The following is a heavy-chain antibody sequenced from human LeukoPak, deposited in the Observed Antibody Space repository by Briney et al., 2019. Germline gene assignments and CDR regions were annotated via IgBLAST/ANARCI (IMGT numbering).Heavy chain of an antibody. CDR1: GFTFSSYW. V-gene: IGHV3-7*03. CDR2: IRGDGTEK. D-gene: IGHD2-15*01. CDR3: AREGRYCSGGSCYEGPAY. J-gene: IGHJ4*02. Sequence: GGSLRLSCAASGFTFSSYWMSWVRQAPGKGLEWVANIRGDGTEKNYVDSVKGRFTISRDNAKNSLYLQMNSLRAEDTAVYYCAREGRYCSGGSCYEGPAYWGQGTLVTVSS.